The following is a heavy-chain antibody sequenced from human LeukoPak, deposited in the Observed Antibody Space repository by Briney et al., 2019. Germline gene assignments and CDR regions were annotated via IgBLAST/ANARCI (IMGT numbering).Heavy chain of an antibody. Sequence: SVRVSCKASGGTFSSYAISRVRQAPGQGLEWMGRIIPILGIANYAQKFQGRVTITADKSTSTAYMELRSLRSDDTAVYYCARDGDGGNNDYWGQGSLVTVSS. D-gene: IGHD4-23*01. CDR2: IIPILGIA. V-gene: IGHV1-69*04. CDR1: GGTFSSYA. CDR3: ARDGDGGNNDY. J-gene: IGHJ4*02.